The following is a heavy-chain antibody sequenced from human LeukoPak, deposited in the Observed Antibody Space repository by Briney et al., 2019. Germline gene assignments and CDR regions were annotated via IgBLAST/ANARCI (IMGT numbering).Heavy chain of an antibody. Sequence: GGPLRLSCAASGFIVRSNYMSWIRQAPGKGLEWISCVSNSGSSIYYADSVKGRFSISRDNVKNSLYLQMNSLRVEDTAVYYCARDGAYSASNFWGQGTMVAVSS. V-gene: IGHV3-11*01. J-gene: IGHJ3*01. CDR1: GFIVRSNY. CDR2: VSNSGSSI. CDR3: ARDGAYSASNF. D-gene: IGHD6-13*01.